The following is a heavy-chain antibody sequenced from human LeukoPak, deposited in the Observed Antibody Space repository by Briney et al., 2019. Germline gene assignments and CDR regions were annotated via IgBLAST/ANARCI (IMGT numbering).Heavy chain of an antibody. D-gene: IGHD1-26*01. Sequence: PGGSLRLSCTVSGFTFSSYEMNWVRQAPGKGLEWVSKMDSRGHSIYYADSVKGRFSISGDNAKNSLFMQMNSLRAEDTAIYYCARGRGNGSPSYFDYWGQGALVTVSS. CDR2: MDSRGHSI. CDR1: GFTFSSYE. CDR3: ARGRGNGSPSYFDY. V-gene: IGHV3-48*03. J-gene: IGHJ4*02.